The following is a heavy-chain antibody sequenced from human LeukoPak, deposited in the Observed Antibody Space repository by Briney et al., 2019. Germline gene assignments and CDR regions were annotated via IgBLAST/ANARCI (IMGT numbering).Heavy chain of an antibody. CDR2: ISYDGSNK. D-gene: IGHD2-2*01. Sequence: PGRSPRLSCAASGFTFSSYGMHWVRQAPGKGLEWVAVISYDGSNKYYADSVKGRFTISRDNSKNTLYLQMNSLRAEDTAVYYCAKLSSTSWTFDYWGQGTLVTVSS. CDR3: AKLSSTSWTFDY. CDR1: GFTFSSYG. J-gene: IGHJ4*02. V-gene: IGHV3-30*18.